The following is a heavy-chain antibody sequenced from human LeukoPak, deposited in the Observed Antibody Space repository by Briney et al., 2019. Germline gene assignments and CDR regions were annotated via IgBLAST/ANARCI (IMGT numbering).Heavy chain of an antibody. J-gene: IGHJ4*02. CDR3: AKGLVQDY. CDR2: ISTSSSTI. V-gene: IGHV3-48*02. D-gene: IGHD6-19*01. Sequence: PGGSLRLSCAASGFTFSDYSMNWVRQAPGKGLEWISYISTSSSTIYYTDSVKGRFTISRDNAKNSLYLQMNSLRDEDTAVYYCAKGLVQDYWGQGTLVTVSS. CDR1: GFTFSDYS.